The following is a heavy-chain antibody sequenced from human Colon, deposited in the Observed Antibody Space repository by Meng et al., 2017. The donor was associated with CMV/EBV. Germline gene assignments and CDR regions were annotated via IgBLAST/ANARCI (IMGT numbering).Heavy chain of an antibody. V-gene: IGHV3-21*01. D-gene: IGHD3-10*01. Sequence: SLRLSCVVSEFSFSSYNFNWVRLAPGKGLEWVASISSTSTYIYYADSVKGRFTVSRDNSKNSLYLQMNSLRAEDTAVYYCAHQMPWNYYHGMDLWGQGTTVTVSS. CDR1: EFSFSSYN. CDR3: AHQMPWNYYHGMDL. CDR2: ISSTSTYI. J-gene: IGHJ6*02.